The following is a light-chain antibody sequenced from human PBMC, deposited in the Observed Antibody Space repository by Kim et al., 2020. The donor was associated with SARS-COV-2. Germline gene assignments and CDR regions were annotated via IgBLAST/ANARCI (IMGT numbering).Light chain of an antibody. CDR2: AAS. Sequence: DIQMTQSPSAMSASVGDRVTITCRASQYVNSYVTWFQQKPGKVPQRLIYAASRLEGGVPSRFSGSGSGTEFTLTINSLQPEDFATYYCLQHNSYPPTFGQGTKLEIK. CDR1: QYVNSY. CDR3: LQHNSYPPT. J-gene: IGKJ2*01. V-gene: IGKV1-17*03.